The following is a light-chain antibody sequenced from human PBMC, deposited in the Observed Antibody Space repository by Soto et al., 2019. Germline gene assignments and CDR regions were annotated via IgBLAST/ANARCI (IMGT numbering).Light chain of an antibody. J-gene: IGLJ1*01. Sequence: QSVLTQSPSASGTPGQRVTISCYGSSSNIGSYPVYWYQQLPGTAPKLLINSDDQRPSGVPDRFSASKSGTSASLAISGLRSEDEADYYCAAWDASLSGHVFGAGPKV. CDR1: SSNIGSYP. V-gene: IGLV1-47*02. CDR3: AAWDASLSGHV. CDR2: SDD.